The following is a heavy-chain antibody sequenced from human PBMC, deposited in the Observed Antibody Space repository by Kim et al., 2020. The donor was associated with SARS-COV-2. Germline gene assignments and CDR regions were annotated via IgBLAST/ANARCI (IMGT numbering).Heavy chain of an antibody. D-gene: IGHD3-10*01. J-gene: IGHJ4*02. CDR3: ARHSVFRGVDSPGGLDY. CDR1: GFTFSNFG. Sequence: GGSLRLSCAASGFTFSNFGMNWVRQAPGKGLEWVAGIWYDGSGKFYIDSVKGRFTISKDDSNNTLHLQMNSLTADDTAVYYCARHSVFRGVDSPGGLDYWGQGTLVTVSS. CDR2: IWYDGSGK. V-gene: IGHV3-33*01.